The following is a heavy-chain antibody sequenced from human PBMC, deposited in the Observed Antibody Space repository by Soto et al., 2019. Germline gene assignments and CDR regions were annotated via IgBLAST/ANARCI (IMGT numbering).Heavy chain of an antibody. CDR3: ARGFTVTTLAYAFDI. CDR1: GGSFSGYY. V-gene: IGHV4-34*01. Sequence: KASETLSLTCAVYGGSFSGYYWSWIRQPPGKGLEWIGEINHSGSTNYNPSLKSRVTISVDTSKNQFSLKLSSVTAADTAVYYCARGFTVTTLAYAFDIWGQGAMVTVSS. J-gene: IGHJ3*02. D-gene: IGHD4-17*01. CDR2: INHSGST.